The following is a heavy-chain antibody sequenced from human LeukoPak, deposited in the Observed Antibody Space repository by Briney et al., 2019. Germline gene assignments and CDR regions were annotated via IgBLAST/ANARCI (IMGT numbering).Heavy chain of an antibody. CDR1: GVSISNYY. Sequence: SETLSLTCTVSGVSISNYYWTWIRQPPGKGLEWIGYIYYSGSPNYNPSLKSRVTMSMDTSKNQFSLKLSSVTAADTAVYYCARDSSGYEFDIWGQGTMVTVSS. CDR3: ARDSSGYEFDI. D-gene: IGHD5-12*01. J-gene: IGHJ3*02. V-gene: IGHV4-59*01. CDR2: IYYSGSP.